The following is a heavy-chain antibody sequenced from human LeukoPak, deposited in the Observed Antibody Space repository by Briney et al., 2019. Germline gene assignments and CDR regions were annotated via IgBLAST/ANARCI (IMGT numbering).Heavy chain of an antibody. J-gene: IGHJ5*02. CDR3: ARSYYDFWSGHSPGFDP. CDR2: IYTSGST. D-gene: IGHD3-3*01. V-gene: IGHV4-4*07. Sequence: SETLSLTCTVSGGSISSYYWSWIRQPAGKGLEWIGRIYTSGSTNYNPSLKSRVTMSVDTSKNQFSLKLSSVTAADTAVYYCARSYYDFWSGHSPGFDPWGQGTLVTVSS. CDR1: GGSISSYY.